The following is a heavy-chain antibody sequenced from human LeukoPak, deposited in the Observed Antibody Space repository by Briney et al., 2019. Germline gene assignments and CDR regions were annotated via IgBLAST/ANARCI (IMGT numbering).Heavy chain of an antibody. V-gene: IGHV4-59*01. D-gene: IGHD3-22*01. Sequence: SETLSLTCTVSGGSISSYYWSWIRQPPGKGLEWIGYIYYSGSTNYNPSLKSRVTISVDTSKNQFSLKLSSVTAADTAVYYCARERGRYYDSSGYPYGGNNWFDPWGQGTLVTVSS. CDR1: GGSISSYY. CDR3: ARERGRYYDSSGYPYGGNNWFDP. J-gene: IGHJ5*02. CDR2: IYYSGST.